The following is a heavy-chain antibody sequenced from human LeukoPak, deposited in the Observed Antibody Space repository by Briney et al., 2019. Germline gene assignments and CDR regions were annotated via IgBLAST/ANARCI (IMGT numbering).Heavy chain of an antibody. D-gene: IGHD2-2*01. CDR1: GFSFSSYW. V-gene: IGHV3-7*01. J-gene: IGHJ4*02. Sequence: GGSLRLSCAASGFSFSSYWMTWVRQAPGKGLEWVANINQDVSELYYVDSVKGRFTISRDNAKNSLYLQMNILRAEDTAVYYCARDNTPAVDYWGQGTLVTVSS. CDR3: ARDNTPAVDY. CDR2: INQDVSEL.